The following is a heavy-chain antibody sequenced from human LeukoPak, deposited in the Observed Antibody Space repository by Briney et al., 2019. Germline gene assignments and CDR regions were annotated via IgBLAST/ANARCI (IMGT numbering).Heavy chain of an antibody. D-gene: IGHD3-10*01. Sequence: GGSLRLSCAGSGFRLSTYWMSWVRQAPGKGLEWVANIKQDGSHKNYVDSVKGRFTISRDNAKNSLYLQMNSLRAEDMALYYCAKDISPMVRGVDYWGQGTLVTVSS. CDR1: GFRLSTYW. J-gene: IGHJ4*02. CDR3: AKDISPMVRGVDY. CDR2: IKQDGSHK. V-gene: IGHV3-7*03.